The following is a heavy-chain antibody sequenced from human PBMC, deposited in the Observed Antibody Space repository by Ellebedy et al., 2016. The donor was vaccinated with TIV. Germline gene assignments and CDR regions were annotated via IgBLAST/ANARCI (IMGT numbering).Heavy chain of an antibody. CDR2: ITYDGSNQ. CDR3: ARDPYNYGYFDY. J-gene: IGHJ4*02. CDR1: GFSFDIYS. Sequence: GESLKISCEASGFSFDIYSMHWVRQAPGKGLEWVAVITYDGSNQHYADSVKGRFTISRDSSKNTLHLEMTSLRVEDTAMYYCARDPYNYGYFDYWGQGTLVTVSS. D-gene: IGHD5-18*01. V-gene: IGHV3-30-3*01.